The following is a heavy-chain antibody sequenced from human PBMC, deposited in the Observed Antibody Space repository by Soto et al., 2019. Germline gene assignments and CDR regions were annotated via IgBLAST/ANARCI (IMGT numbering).Heavy chain of an antibody. CDR3: AREFELERRQEDWFDP. D-gene: IGHD1-1*01. V-gene: IGHV3-66*01. CDR1: GFTVSSNY. J-gene: IGHJ5*02. CDR2: IYSGGST. Sequence: GGSLRLSCAASGFTVSSNYMSWVRQAPGKGLEWVSVIYSGGSTYYADSVKGRLTISRDNPKNTLYLQMNSLRAEDTAVYYCAREFELERRQEDWFDPWGQGTLVTVSS.